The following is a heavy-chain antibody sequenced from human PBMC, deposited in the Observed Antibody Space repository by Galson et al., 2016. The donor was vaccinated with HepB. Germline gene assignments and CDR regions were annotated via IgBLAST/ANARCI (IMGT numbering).Heavy chain of an antibody. V-gene: IGHV6-1*01. CDR3: VEQRKGAPYGMDV. CDR1: GDSVSSNSAA. Sequence: CAISGDSVSSNSAAWNWIRQSPSRGLEWLGRTYYRSKWYNDYAVSVKSRIIVNTDTSKNQFSLQLNSVTPEDTAVYYCVEQRKGAPYGMDVWGQGTTVTVSS. J-gene: IGHJ6*02. D-gene: IGHD1/OR15-1a*01. CDR2: TYYRSKWYN.